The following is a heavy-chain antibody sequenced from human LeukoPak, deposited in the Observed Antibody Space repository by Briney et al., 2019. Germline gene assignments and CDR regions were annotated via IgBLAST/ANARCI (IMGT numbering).Heavy chain of an antibody. V-gene: IGHV3-7*01. Sequence: GGPLRLSCAASGFTFSSYWMSWVRQAPGRGLEWVASIKQDGSEKYYVVSVRGRFTISRDNAKNSLYLQMDSLRAEDTAVYYCARDYGGNSRNYFDYWGQGTLVTVSS. CDR2: IKQDGSEK. J-gene: IGHJ4*02. D-gene: IGHD4-23*01. CDR1: GFTFSSYW. CDR3: ARDYGGNSRNYFDY.